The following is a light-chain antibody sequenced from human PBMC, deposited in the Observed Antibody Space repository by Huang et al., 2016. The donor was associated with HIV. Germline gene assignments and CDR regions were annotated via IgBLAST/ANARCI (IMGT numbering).Light chain of an antibody. CDR3: HHYSNSAPWT. CDR1: QSLRSSY. CDR2: GTS. V-gene: IGKV3-20*01. J-gene: IGKJ1*01. Sequence: EIVLTQSQGTLSLSPGERVTLSCRASQSLRSSYLAWYQQKPGQAPRLLIYGTSIRATSVPDRFSSSGSGTDFTLTISRLEPEDFAVYYCHHYSNSAPWTFGQGTKVEIK.